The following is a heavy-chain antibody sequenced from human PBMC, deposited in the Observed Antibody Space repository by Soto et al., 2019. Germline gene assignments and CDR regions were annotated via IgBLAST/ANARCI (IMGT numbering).Heavy chain of an antibody. CDR3: ESEVPHWGGGLDV. J-gene: IGHJ6*02. CDR1: GFTFSSHV. Sequence: QEQLMESGGGVVQPGRSLRVSCVASGFTFSSHVIHWVRQAPGNGLEWVAAISKDGGTEYYTDSVKGRLTISRDNSKNTVSLQMNSLRAEDTAVYYCESEVPHWGGGLDVWGQGTTVTVSS. CDR2: ISKDGGTE. V-gene: IGHV3-30-3*01. D-gene: IGHD7-27*01.